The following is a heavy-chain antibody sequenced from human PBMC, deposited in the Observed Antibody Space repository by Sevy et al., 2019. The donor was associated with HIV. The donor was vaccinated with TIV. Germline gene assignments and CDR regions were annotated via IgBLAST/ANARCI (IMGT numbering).Heavy chain of an antibody. CDR1: GFTFSSYA. CDR2: ISYDGSNK. D-gene: IGHD3-16*01. Sequence: GGSLRLSCAASGFTFSSYAMHWVRQAPGKGLEWVAVISYDGSNKYYADSVKGRFTISRDNSKNTLYLQMNSLRAEDTAGYYCARDILREPPGGSRFDPWGQGTLVTVSS. V-gene: IGHV3-30-3*01. J-gene: IGHJ5*02. CDR3: ARDILREPPGGSRFDP.